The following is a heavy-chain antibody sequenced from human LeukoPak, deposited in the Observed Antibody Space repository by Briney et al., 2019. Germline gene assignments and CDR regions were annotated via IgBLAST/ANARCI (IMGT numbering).Heavy chain of an antibody. V-gene: IGHV3-23*01. J-gene: IGHJ4*02. CDR2: ISDSGGST. CDR3: AKEKRIAVAGTIDY. Sequence: GGSLRLSCAASGYIFTNYAMSWVRQAPGKGLEWVSVISDSGGSTYYADSVKGRFTISRDNSKNTLYLQMNSLRAEDTAVYYCAKEKRIAVAGTIDYWGQGTLVTVSS. D-gene: IGHD6-19*01. CDR1: GYIFTNYA.